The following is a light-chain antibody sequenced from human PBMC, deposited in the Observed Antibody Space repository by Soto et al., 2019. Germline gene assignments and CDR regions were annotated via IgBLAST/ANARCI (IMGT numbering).Light chain of an antibody. CDR2: KAS. J-gene: IGKJ1*01. V-gene: IGKV1-5*03. CDR1: QSISSW. CDR3: QHQRT. Sequence: DIQMTQSPSTLSASGGDRVTITCRASQSISSWLAWYQQKPGKAPKLLIYKASSLESGVPSRFSGSGSGTEFTLTISSLQPDDFASYYCQHQRTFGQGTKVEIK.